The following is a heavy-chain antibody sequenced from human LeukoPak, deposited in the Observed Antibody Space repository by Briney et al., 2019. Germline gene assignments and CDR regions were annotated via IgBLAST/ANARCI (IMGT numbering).Heavy chain of an antibody. CDR3: ARDRPSYSSSWYNHYYYGMDV. J-gene: IGHJ6*04. V-gene: IGHV4-59*01. Sequence: SPSETLSLTCTVSGGSISSYYWSWIRQPPGKGLEWIGYIYYSGSTNYHPSLKSRVHISVDTSKTQFSLKLSSVTAADTAVYYCARDRPSYSSSWYNHYYYGMDVWGKGTTVTVSS. CDR1: GGSISSYY. D-gene: IGHD6-13*01. CDR2: IYYSGST.